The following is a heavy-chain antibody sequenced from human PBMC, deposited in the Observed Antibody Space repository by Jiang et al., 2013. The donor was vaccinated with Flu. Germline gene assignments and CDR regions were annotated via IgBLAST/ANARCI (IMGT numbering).Heavy chain of an antibody. CDR1: GYTFTGYY. V-gene: IGHV1-2*02. J-gene: IGHJ4*02. CDR3: TREDY. Sequence: SGAEVKKPGASVKVSCKTSGYTFTGYYLHWVRQAPGQGLEWMGWINSNTGGTNYAQKFQGRATVTRDTSVSTAYMELNSLTSDDTAVYYCTREDYWGQGTLVTVSS. CDR2: INSNTGGT.